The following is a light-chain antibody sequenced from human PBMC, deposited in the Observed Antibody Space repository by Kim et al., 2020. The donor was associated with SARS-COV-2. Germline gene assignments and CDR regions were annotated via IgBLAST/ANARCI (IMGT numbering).Light chain of an antibody. V-gene: IGLV8-61*01. CDR3: LLYLGDGISA. CDR2: STN. CDR1: SPSISTTFY. J-gene: IGLJ2*01. Sequence: QAVVTQEPSFSVSPGGTVTITCDLTSPSISTTFYPTWYQQTPGQPPRTLIHSTNLRASGVPDRFSASILGNKAALTITGAQPEDESEYYCLLYLGDGISAFGGGTQLTVL.